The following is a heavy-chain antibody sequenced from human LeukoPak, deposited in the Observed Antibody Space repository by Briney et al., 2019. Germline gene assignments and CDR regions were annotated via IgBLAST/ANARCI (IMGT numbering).Heavy chain of an antibody. CDR3: AKDGHSSGWYRYYYYYGMDV. D-gene: IGHD6-19*01. CDR2: ISGSGGST. J-gene: IGHJ6*02. Sequence: TGGSLRLSCAASGFTFSSYAMRWVRQAPGKGLEWVSAISGSGGSTYYADSVKGRFTISRDNSKSTLYLQMNSLRAEDTAVYYCAKDGHSSGWYRYYYYYGMDVWGQGTTVTVSS. CDR1: GFTFSSYA. V-gene: IGHV3-23*01.